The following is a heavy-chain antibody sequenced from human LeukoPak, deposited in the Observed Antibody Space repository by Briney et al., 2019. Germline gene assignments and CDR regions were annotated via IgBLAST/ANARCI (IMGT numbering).Heavy chain of an antibody. V-gene: IGHV3-43*02. J-gene: IGHJ4*02. CDR1: GFTFDDYA. CDR3: AKDIGDGYNAFDY. CDR2: ISGDGGST. D-gene: IGHD5-24*01. Sequence: GGSLRLSCAASGFTFDDYAMLWVRQAPGKGLEWVSLISGDGGSTYYADSVKGRFTISRDNSKNSLYLQMNSLRTVDTALYYCAKDIGDGYNAFDYWGQGTLVTVSS.